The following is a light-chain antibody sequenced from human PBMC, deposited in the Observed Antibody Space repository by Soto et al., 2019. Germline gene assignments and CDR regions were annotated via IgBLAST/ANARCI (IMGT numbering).Light chain of an antibody. Sequence: DIQMTQSPSTLSASVGDRVTITCRASQRVSSCLAWYQQRPGKAPKLLIYDASSLESGVPSRFSGSGSGTEFTITISSLQPDDFTTYYCQQYDIYPFTFGGGTKVEIK. V-gene: IGKV1-5*01. J-gene: IGKJ4*01. CDR1: QRVSSC. CDR3: QQYDIYPFT. CDR2: DAS.